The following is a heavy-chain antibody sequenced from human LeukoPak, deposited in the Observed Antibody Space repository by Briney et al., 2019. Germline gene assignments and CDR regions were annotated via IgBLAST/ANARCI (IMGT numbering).Heavy chain of an antibody. CDR2: ISVNNGDT. Sequence: ASVKVSCKASGYTFTSYGISWVRQAPGRGPEWMGWISVNNGDTAYAQMLQDRVTLTTDTSTNTAYMELRSLSSDDTAVYYCARGSRWDQPRFDYWGQGTLVTVSS. CDR1: GYTFTSYG. J-gene: IGHJ4*02. CDR3: ARGSRWDQPRFDY. D-gene: IGHD1-14*01. V-gene: IGHV1-18*01.